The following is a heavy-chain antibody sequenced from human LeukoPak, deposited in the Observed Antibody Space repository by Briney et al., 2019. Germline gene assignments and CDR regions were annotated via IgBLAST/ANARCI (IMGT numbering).Heavy chain of an antibody. CDR2: IYYSGST. J-gene: IGHJ4*02. CDR1: GGSISSGSYY. V-gene: IGHV4-39*01. CDR3: ARHRMPGALASAFGC. Sequence: SETLSLTCTVSGGSISSGSYYWDWIRQPPGKGLEWIGAIYYSGSTNYNPSLKSRVTISIDTSKNQFSLRLTSVTAADTAVYYCARHRMPGALASAFGCWGQGTLVTVSS. D-gene: IGHD4/OR15-4a*01.